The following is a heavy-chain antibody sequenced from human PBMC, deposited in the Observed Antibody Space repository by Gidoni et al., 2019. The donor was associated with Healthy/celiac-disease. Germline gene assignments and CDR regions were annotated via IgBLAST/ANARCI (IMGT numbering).Heavy chain of an antibody. CDR1: GFSLSTSGMC. Sequence: QVTLRESGPALVKPTQTLTLTSTFSGFSLSTSGMCVRWIRQPPGKALEWLARIDWDDDKYYSTSLKTRLTISKDTSKNQVVLTMTNMDPVDTATYYCARMIYYYDSSGYGYYYYGMDVWGQGTTVTVSS. CDR3: ARMIYYYDSSGYGYYYYGMDV. D-gene: IGHD3-22*01. V-gene: IGHV2-70*15. CDR2: IDWDDDK. J-gene: IGHJ6*02.